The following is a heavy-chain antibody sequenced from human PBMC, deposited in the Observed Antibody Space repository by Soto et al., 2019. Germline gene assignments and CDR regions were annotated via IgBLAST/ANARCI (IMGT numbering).Heavy chain of an antibody. CDR1: GFTFSSYA. Sequence: EVQLLDSGGGLVQPGGSLRLSCAASGFTFSSYAMNWVRQAPGKGLEWVSVISGSGDSTYYAASVKGRFTISRDNSKNTMYLQMNSLSTKDTAVYYCARRGPGTYFDYWGQGTLVTVSS. J-gene: IGHJ4*02. V-gene: IGHV3-23*01. D-gene: IGHD6-13*01. CDR3: ARRGPGTYFDY. CDR2: ISGSGDST.